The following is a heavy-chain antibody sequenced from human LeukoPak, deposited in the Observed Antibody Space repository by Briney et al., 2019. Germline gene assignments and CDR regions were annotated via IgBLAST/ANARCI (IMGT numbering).Heavy chain of an antibody. CDR1: GFTFSSYA. CDR3: AKGGPYGGNYYCGMDV. Sequence: PGGSLRLSCAASGFTFSSYAMNWVRQAPGKGLEWVSAISGSGDTTYYGDSVKGRFTISRDNSKHTLHLQMNSLRAEDTAVYYCAKGGPYGGNYYCGMDVWGQGTTVTVSS. D-gene: IGHD3-16*01. V-gene: IGHV3-23*01. J-gene: IGHJ6*02. CDR2: ISGSGDTT.